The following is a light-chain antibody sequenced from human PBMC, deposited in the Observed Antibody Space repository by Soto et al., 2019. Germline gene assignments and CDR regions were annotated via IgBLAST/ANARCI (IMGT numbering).Light chain of an antibody. CDR2: DVS. CDR1: SSDVGGYNY. J-gene: IGLJ1*01. V-gene: IGLV2-14*03. Sequence: QSVLTQPASVSGSPGRSITISCTGTSSDVGGYNYVSWYQHHPGKAPKLMIYDVSYRPSGVSNRFSGSKSGNTASLTISGLQPEDEADYSCSSYTTSNTRQIVFGTGTKVTVL. CDR3: SSYTTSNTRQIV.